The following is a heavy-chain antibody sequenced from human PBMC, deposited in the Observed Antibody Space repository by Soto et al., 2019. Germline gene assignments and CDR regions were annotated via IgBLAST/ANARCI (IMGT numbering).Heavy chain of an antibody. CDR2: ILHDGNNK. CDR1: GFTFSSYI. CDR3: ARDDEDGSYCDLGY. Sequence: QVQLVESGGGVVQPGRSLRLSCAASGFTFSSYIMHWVRQAPGKGLEWVAMILHDGNNKYYADSVKGRFTISRDNSKNTLYLQMNRLTTEDTAIYYCARDDEDGSYCDLGYWGQGTLVTVSS. J-gene: IGHJ4*02. V-gene: IGHV3-30-3*01. D-gene: IGHD3-10*01.